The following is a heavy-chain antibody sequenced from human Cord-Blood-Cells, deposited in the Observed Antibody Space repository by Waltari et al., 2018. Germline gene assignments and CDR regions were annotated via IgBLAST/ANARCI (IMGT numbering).Heavy chain of an antibody. CDR1: GYTFTGYY. J-gene: IGHJ4*02. Sequence: QVQLVQSGAEVKKPGDSVKVSCKASGYTFTGYYMHWVRQAPGQGLEWMGWINPNSGSTNYAQKFQGRVTMTRDTAISTAYMELSRLRSDDTAVYYCAREGRTAYYYFDYWGQGTLVTVSS. D-gene: IGHD1-26*01. CDR2: INPNSGST. V-gene: IGHV1-2*02. CDR3: AREGRTAYYYFDY.